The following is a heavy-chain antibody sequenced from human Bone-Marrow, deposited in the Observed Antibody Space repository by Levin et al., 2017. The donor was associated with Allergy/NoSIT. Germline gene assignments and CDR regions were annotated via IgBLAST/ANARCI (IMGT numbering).Heavy chain of an antibody. V-gene: IGHV3-23*01. J-gene: IGHJ4*02. CDR3: AKGSASSRPYYFDY. D-gene: IGHD1-26*01. Sequence: GESLKISCTASRFTFSSYAMSWVRQAPGKGLEWFSAITGSGGDTYYADSVKGRFTISRDNSRNTLFLQMNSLRVEDTAFYYCAKGSASSRPYYFDYWGQGTLVTVSS. CDR1: RFTFSSYA. CDR2: ITGSGGDT.